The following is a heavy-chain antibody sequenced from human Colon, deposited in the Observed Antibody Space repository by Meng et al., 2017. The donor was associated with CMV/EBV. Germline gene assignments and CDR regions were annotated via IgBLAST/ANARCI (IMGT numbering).Heavy chain of an antibody. V-gene: IGHV1-2*02. D-gene: IGHD6-6*01. CDR1: GYTFTDYY. Sequence: QGQLVQSGAEVKIPGASVKVSCKGSGYTFTDYYIHWVRQAPGQGLEWMGLINSNTGATKYAQKFQNRITMTRDTSINTVYMQLSGLRSDDTAVYYCERVGGWIGSSSIFGWFDPWGQGTLVTVSS. J-gene: IGHJ5*02. CDR2: INSNTGAT. CDR3: ERVGGWIGSSSIFGWFDP.